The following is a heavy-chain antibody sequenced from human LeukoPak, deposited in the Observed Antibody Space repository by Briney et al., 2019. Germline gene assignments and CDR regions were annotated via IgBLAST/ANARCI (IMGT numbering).Heavy chain of an antibody. J-gene: IGHJ5*02. CDR3: ARAVVPAASSWFDP. Sequence: GASVKVSCKASGYTFTSYDINWVRQATGQGLEWMGWMNPNSGNTGYAQKLQGRVTMTTDTSTSTAYMELRSLRSDDTAVYYCARAVVPAASSWFDPWGQGTLVTVSS. CDR1: GYTFTSYD. D-gene: IGHD2-2*01. CDR2: MNPNSGNT. V-gene: IGHV1-8*01.